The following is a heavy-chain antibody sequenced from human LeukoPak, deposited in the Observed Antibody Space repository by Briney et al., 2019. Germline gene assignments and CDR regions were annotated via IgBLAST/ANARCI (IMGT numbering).Heavy chain of an antibody. Sequence: ASVKVSCKASGYTFTSYGISWERQAPGQGLEWMGCITAYNGNTNYSQKLQVRVTTTTDTSTSTADMELRRLRSDDTAVYYCARVVVVERFFDYWGQGTLVTVSS. CDR3: ARVVVVERFFDY. CDR2: ITAYNGNT. J-gene: IGHJ4*02. V-gene: IGHV1-18*01. D-gene: IGHD2-15*01. CDR1: GYTFTSYG.